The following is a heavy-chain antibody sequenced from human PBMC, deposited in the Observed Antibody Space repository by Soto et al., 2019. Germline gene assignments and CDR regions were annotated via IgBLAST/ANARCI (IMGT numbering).Heavy chain of an antibody. CDR1: GFTFSSYS. CDR2: ISSSSSTI. J-gene: IGHJ4*02. V-gene: IGHV3-48*01. CDR3: ATGYSSSAPFDY. D-gene: IGHD6-6*01. Sequence: GGSLRLSCAASGFTFSSYSMNWVRQAPGKGLEWVSYISSSSSTIYYADSVKGRFTISRDNSKNTLYLQMNSLRAEDTAVYYCATGYSSSAPFDYWGQGTLVTVSS.